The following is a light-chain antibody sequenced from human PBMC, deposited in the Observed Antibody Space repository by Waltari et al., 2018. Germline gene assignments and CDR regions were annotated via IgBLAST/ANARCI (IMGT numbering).Light chain of an antibody. J-gene: IGLJ1*01. CDR3: CAFAGRGFYV. V-gene: IGLV2-23*02. CDR2: EVS. Sequence: YHGPRGGAPISLIYEVSKRPSGVSTRFSGSKSGKTASLTISGLQAEDEAEYYCCAFAGRGFYVFGTGTRVTVL.